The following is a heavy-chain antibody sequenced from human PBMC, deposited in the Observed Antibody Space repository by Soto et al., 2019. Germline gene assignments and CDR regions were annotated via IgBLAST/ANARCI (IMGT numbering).Heavy chain of an antibody. CDR2: INHSGST. CDR3: AATRRRWLQPRGNAFDI. V-gene: IGHV4-34*01. Sequence: PSETLSLTCAVYVGSFSGYYWSWIRQPPGKGLEWIGEINHSGSTNYNPSLKSRVTISVDTSKNQFSLKLSSVTAADTAVYYCAATRRRWLQPRGNAFDIWGQGPMVTVSS. CDR1: VGSFSGYY. J-gene: IGHJ3*02. D-gene: IGHD5-12*01.